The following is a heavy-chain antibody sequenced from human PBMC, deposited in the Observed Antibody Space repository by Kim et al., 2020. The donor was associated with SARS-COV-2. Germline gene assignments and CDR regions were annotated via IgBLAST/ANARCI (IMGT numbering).Heavy chain of an antibody. D-gene: IGHD4-17*01. J-gene: IGHJ6*02. CDR2: ISGSGGDT. CDR3: ARGHGDYGGNYLNV. V-gene: IGHV3-23*01. CDR1: GFNFNNYA. Sequence: GGSLRLSWVTFGFNFNNYAMSCVRQASRNGLECVSAISGSGGDTNYADSVKGRFIISRDNTKNTLYLQMNSLRAEDTAVYYCARGHGDYGGNYLNVWGQGTTVTVSS.